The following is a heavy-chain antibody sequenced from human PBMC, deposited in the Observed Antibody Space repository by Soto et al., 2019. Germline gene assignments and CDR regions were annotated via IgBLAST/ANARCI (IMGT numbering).Heavy chain of an antibody. D-gene: IGHD1-26*01. Sequence: SETLSLTCAVSGGSISSGGYSWSWIRQPPGKGLEWIGYIYHSGSTYYNPSLKSRVTISVDTSKNQFSLKLSSVTAADTAVYYCAREGIVGAYQLGMDVWGQGTTVTVSS. J-gene: IGHJ6*02. CDR2: IYHSGST. V-gene: IGHV4-30-2*01. CDR3: AREGIVGAYQLGMDV. CDR1: GGSISSGGYS.